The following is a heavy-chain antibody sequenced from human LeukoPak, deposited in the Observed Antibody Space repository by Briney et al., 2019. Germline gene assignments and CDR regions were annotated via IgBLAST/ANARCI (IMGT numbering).Heavy chain of an antibody. CDR3: ARARYLDY. J-gene: IGHJ4*02. CDR2: ISSTSSTI. CDR1: GFTFSTYT. V-gene: IGHV3-48*02. D-gene: IGHD2-2*01. Sequence: PGGSLRLSCAASGFTFSTYTMNWVRQAPGMGLEWVSSISSTSSTIYYADSVKGRFTISRDNAKNSLYLQMNSLRDEDTAVYYCARARYLDYWGQGTLVTVSS.